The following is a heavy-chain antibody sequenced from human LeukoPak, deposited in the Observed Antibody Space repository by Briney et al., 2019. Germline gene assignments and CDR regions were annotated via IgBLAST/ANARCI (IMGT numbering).Heavy chain of an antibody. CDR1: GFTFSSYA. Sequence: GGSLRLSCAASGFTFSSYAMSWVRQAPGKGLEYVSAISSNGGSTYYANSVKGRFTISRDNSKNTLYLQMGSLRAEDMAVYYCAREGLDDYVWGTFDYWGQGTLVTVSS. J-gene: IGHJ4*02. CDR2: ISSNGGST. V-gene: IGHV3-64*01. CDR3: AREGLDDYVWGTFDY. D-gene: IGHD3-16*01.